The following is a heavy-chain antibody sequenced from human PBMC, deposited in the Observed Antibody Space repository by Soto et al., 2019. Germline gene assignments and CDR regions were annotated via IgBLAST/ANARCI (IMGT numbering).Heavy chain of an antibody. J-gene: IGHJ6*03. CDR1: GYTFTSND. Sequence: ASVKVSCKASGYTFTSNDSNWVRQATGQGLEWMGCMNSNSGNAGYAQRFQGRVTMTRDTSISTAYMELSGLTSEDTAVYYCASGVVSAIGRGYCNYYYMDGWGKGTTVTVSS. CDR2: MNSNSGNA. CDR3: ASGVVSAIGRGYCNYYYMDG. V-gene: IGHV1-8*01. D-gene: IGHD3-3*01.